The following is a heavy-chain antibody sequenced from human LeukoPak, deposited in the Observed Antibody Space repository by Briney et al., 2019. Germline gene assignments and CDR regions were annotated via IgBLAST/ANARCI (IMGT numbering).Heavy chain of an antibody. V-gene: IGHV3-20*04. CDR2: IHWNSGRT. Sequence: SGGSLRLSCVASGFTFDDYGISWVRHAPGKGLGWVFRIHWNSGRTRYVDSVKGRFTISRDHAKNPLYLQMNSLRPEDTAFYYCARDGGWYKRGLDYYYYRDVWGKGTTVTVSS. D-gene: IGHD6-19*01. CDR1: GFTFDDYG. J-gene: IGHJ6*03. CDR3: ARDGGWYKRGLDYYYYRDV.